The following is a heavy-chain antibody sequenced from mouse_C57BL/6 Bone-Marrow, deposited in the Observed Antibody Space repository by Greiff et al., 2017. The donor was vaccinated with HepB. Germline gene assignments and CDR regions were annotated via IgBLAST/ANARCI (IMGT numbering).Heavy chain of an antibody. CDR3: TRRTYYSNYGFAY. CDR2: IDPETGGT. CDR1: GYTFTDYE. J-gene: IGHJ3*01. D-gene: IGHD2-5*01. Sequence: VQLVESGAELVRPGASVTLSCKASGYTFTDYEMHWVKQTPVHGLEWIGAIDPETGGTAYNQKFKGKAILTADKSSSTAYMELRSLTSEDSAVYYCTRRTYYSNYGFAYWGQGTLVTVSA. V-gene: IGHV1-15*01.